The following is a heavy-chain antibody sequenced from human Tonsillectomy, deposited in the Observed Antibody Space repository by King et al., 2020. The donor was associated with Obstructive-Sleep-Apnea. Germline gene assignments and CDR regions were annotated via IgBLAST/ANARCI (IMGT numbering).Heavy chain of an antibody. CDR3: ARVGGGYNLDFYYGMDV. CDR2: ISAYNGNT. CDR1: GYTFTNYG. Sequence: VQLVESGAEVKKPGASVKVSCKASGYTFTNYGITWVRQAPGQGPERMGGISAYNGNTNYAQKLQGRVTMTTETSTSTAYMEVRSLRSDDTAVYYCARVGGGYNLDFYYGMDVWGQGTTVTVSS. J-gene: IGHJ6*02. D-gene: IGHD5-24*01. V-gene: IGHV1-18*01.